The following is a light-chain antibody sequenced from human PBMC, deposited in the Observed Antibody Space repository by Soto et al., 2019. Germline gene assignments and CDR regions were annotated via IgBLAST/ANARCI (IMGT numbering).Light chain of an antibody. CDR2: GAS. CDR3: QQYDTSPWT. CDR1: QSVSSSY. J-gene: IGKJ1*01. Sequence: IVLTQSPGTLSSSPGERATLSCRASQSVSSSYLAWYQQKPGQAPRLLIYGASSRATGIPDRFSGSGSGTDFTLTITRLEPEDFAVYYCQQYDTSPWTVGQGTKVDIK. V-gene: IGKV3-20*01.